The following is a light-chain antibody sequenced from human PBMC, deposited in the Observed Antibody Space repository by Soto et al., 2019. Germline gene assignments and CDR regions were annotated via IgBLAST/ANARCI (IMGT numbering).Light chain of an antibody. CDR1: SSDVGGYNY. CDR2: EVT. Sequence: QSALTQPASVSGSPGQSITISCTGTSSDVGGYNYVSWYQHHPGKAPKLLIYEVTDRPSGVSNRFSGSKSGNTASLTISGLQAEDEADYYCSSYTSSSTRHVVFGGGTKLTVL. CDR3: SSYTSSSTRHVV. J-gene: IGLJ2*01. V-gene: IGLV2-14*01.